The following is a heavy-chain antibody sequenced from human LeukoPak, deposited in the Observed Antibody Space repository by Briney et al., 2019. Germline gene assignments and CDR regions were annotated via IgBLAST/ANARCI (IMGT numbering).Heavy chain of an antibody. D-gene: IGHD3-3*01. CDR3: ARDQPPSWNYDFWSGYYNGRYYFDY. CDR1: GYTFTGYG. V-gene: IGHV1-18*01. J-gene: IGHJ4*02. CDR2: ISAYNGNT. Sequence: ASVKVSCKASGYTFTGYGISWVRQAPGQGLEWMGWISAYNGNTNYAQKLQGRVTMTTDTSTSTAYMELRSLRSDDTAVYYCARDQPPSWNYDFWSGYYNGRYYFDYWGQGTLVTVSS.